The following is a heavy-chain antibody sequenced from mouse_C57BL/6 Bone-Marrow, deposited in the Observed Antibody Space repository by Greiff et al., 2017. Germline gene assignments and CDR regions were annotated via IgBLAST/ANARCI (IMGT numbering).Heavy chain of an antibody. CDR3: ARCAYYSNWDYFDY. J-gene: IGHJ2*01. CDR1: GYTFTDHT. Sequence: LQESDAELVKPGASVKISCKVSGYTFTDHTIHWMKQRPEQGLEWIGYIYPRDGSTKYNEKFKGKATLTADKSSSTAYMQLNSLTSEDSAVYFCARCAYYSNWDYFDYWGQGTTLTVSS. D-gene: IGHD2-5*01. V-gene: IGHV1-78*01. CDR2: IYPRDGST.